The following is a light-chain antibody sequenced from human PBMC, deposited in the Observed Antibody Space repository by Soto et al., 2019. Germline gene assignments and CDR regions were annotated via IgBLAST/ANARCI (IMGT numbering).Light chain of an antibody. Sequence: QSVLTQPPSASGSPGQRVTISCSGSSSNIGGETVNWYQQVPGTAPKLLIYCKTQRPSGVPARFSGSKSGTSVALAISGLQSEDEDDYSCAAWDDSLNGWVFGGGTKLTVL. CDR2: CKT. V-gene: IGLV1-44*01. J-gene: IGLJ3*02. CDR1: SSNIGGET. CDR3: AAWDDSLNGWV.